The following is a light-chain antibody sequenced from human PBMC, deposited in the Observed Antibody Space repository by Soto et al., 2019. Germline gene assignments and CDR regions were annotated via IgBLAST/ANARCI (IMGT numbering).Light chain of an antibody. CDR3: QQVLSRPRR. J-gene: IGKJ1*01. CDR2: TTS. V-gene: IGKV1-39*01. CDR1: QSIRHD. Sequence: DIQMTQSPSSLSASVGDRVTITCRASQSIRHDLNWYQQRPGKAPKLLIYTTSNLESGVPSRFSGSGSGTDFTLTINNLQPEDFGTYFCQQVLSRPRRFGIGTKVDI.